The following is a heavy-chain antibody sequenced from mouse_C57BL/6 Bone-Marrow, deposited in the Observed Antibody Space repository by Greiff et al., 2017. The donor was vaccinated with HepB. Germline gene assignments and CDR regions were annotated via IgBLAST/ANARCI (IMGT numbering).Heavy chain of an antibody. D-gene: IGHD1-1*01. CDR2: IYPGSGNT. V-gene: IGHV1-76*01. CDR3: ARDGINYYGSSLYWYFDV. J-gene: IGHJ1*03. Sequence: QVQLKQSGAELVRPGASVKLSCKASGYTFTDYYINWVKQRPGQGLEWIARIYPGSGNTYYNEKFKGKATLTAEKSSSTAYMQLSSLTSEDSAVYFCARDGINYYGSSLYWYFDVWGTGTTVTVSS. CDR1: GYTFTDYY.